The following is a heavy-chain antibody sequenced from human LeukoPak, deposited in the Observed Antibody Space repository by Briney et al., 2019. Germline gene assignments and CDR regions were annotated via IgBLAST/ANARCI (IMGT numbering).Heavy chain of an antibody. D-gene: IGHD5-18*01. CDR1: GGSFSGYY. V-gene: IGHV4-34*01. Sequence: PSETLSLTCAVYGGSFSGYYWSWIRQPPGKGLEWIGEINHSGSTNYNPSLKSRVTISVDTSKNQFSLKVSPVTAADTAVYYCARGRGYNAFDIWGQGTMVTVSS. CDR3: ARGRGYNAFDI. CDR2: INHSGST. J-gene: IGHJ3*02.